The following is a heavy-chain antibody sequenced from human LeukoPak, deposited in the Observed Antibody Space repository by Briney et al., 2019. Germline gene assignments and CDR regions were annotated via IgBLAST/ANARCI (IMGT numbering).Heavy chain of an antibody. V-gene: IGHV3-30*02. Sequence: PGGSLRLSCAASGFTFSSYGMHWVRQAPGKGLEWVAFIRYDGSNKYYADSVKGRFTISRDNSENTLYLQMNSLRVEDTAVYYCATARGFTTATGYWGQGTLVTVSS. CDR1: GFTFSSYG. CDR2: IRYDGSNK. J-gene: IGHJ4*02. CDR3: ATARGFTTATGY. D-gene: IGHD1-14*01.